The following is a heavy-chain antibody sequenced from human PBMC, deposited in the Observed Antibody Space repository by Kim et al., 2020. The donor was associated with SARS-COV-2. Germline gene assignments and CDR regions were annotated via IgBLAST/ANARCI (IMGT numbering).Heavy chain of an antibody. D-gene: IGHD3-22*01. V-gene: IGHV1-69*06. J-gene: IGHJ4*02. CDR2: IIPIFGTA. CDR1: GGTFSSYT. CDR3: ARHDSSGYYKFDY. Sequence: SVKVSCKASGGTFSSYTISWVRQAPGQGLEWMGGIIPIFGTANYAQKFQGRVTITADKSTSTAYMELSSLRSGDTAVYYCARHDSSGYYKFDYWGQGTL.